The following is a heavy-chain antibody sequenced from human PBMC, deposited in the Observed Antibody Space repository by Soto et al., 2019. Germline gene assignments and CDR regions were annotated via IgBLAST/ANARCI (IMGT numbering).Heavy chain of an antibody. D-gene: IGHD1-1*01. J-gene: IGHJ4*02. CDR3: ARDNWNSY. CDR2: IDNDGSAT. V-gene: IGHV3-74*01. CDR1: GFTFNIYW. Sequence: EVQLVESGGGLVQPGGSLRLSCVASGFTFNIYWMHWVRQAPGKGLEWVSRIDNDGSATTYAASVKGRFTISRDNAKNTLCLQMNTLRVDDTAVYYCARDNWNSYWGQGTLVTVSS.